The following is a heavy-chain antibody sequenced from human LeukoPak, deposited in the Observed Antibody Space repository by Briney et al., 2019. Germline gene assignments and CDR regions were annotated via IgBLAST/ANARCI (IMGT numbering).Heavy chain of an antibody. J-gene: IGHJ4*02. CDR1: GFSFSSYA. V-gene: IGHV3-53*04. CDR2: LYSGGST. CDR3: ARGTYYYDY. Sequence: GSLRLSCAASGFSFSSYAMTWVRQAPGKGLEWVSVLYSGGSTYYADSVKGRFTISRHNSNNTLYLQMNSLRAEDTAVYYCARGTYYYDYWGQGTLVTVSS.